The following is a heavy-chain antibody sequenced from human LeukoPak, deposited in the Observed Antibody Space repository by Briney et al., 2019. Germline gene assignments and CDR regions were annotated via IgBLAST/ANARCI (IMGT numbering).Heavy chain of an antibody. Sequence: EASVKVSCKASGYTFIGNGITWVRQAPGQGLEWMGWISAYNGNTNYAQKLQGRVTMTTDTSTSTAYMELRSLRSDDTAVYYCARAHNDHYDFWSATGNWFDPWGQGTLVTVSS. J-gene: IGHJ5*02. CDR1: GYTFIGNG. CDR2: ISAYNGNT. D-gene: IGHD3-3*01. V-gene: IGHV1-18*01. CDR3: ARAHNDHYDFWSATGNWFDP.